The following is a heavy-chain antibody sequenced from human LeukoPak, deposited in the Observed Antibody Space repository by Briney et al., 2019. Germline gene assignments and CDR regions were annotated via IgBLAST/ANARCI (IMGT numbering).Heavy chain of an antibody. V-gene: IGHV3-11*01. CDR2: ISSSGSTI. Sequence: GGSLRLSCAASGCTFSDYYMSWIRQAPGKGLEWVSYISSSGSTIYYADSVKGRFTISRDNAKNSLYLQMNSLRAEDTAVYYCARANSSTDYYYGMDVWGQGTTVTVSS. CDR3: ARANSSTDYYYGMDV. J-gene: IGHJ6*02. CDR1: GCTFSDYY. D-gene: IGHD6-13*01.